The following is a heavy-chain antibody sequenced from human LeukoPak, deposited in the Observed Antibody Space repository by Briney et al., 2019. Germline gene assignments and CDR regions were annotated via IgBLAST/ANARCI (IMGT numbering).Heavy chain of an antibody. D-gene: IGHD3-22*01. CDR3: AREPDLRTYYYDSSGYYNY. V-gene: IGHV3-21*01. CDR1: GFTFSSYS. J-gene: IGHJ4*02. CDR2: ISSSSSYI. Sequence: GGSLRLSCAASGFTFSSYSMSWVRQAPGKGLEWVSSISSSSSYIYYADSVKGRFTISRDNAKNSLYLQMNSLRAEDTAVYYCAREPDLRTYYYDSSGYYNYWGQGTLVTVSS.